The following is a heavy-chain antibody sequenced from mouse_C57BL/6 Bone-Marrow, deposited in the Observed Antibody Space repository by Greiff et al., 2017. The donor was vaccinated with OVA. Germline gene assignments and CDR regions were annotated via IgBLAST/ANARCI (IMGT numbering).Heavy chain of an antibody. CDR2: IWRGGST. D-gene: IGHD2-2*01. CDR1: GFSLTSYG. Sequence: QVQLQQSGPGLVQPSQSLSITCTVSGFSLTSYGVHWVRQSPGKGLEWLGVIWRGGSTDYNAAFMSRLSITKDNSKSQVFFKMNSLQADDTAIYYCAKGDGLTLYYYAMDYWGPGTSVTVSS. CDR3: AKGDGLTLYYYAMDY. J-gene: IGHJ4*01. V-gene: IGHV2-5*01.